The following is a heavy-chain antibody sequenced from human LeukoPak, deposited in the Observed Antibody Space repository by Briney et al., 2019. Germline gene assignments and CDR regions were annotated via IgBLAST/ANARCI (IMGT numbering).Heavy chain of an antibody. V-gene: IGHV3-64*01. D-gene: IGHD2-2*01. CDR3: ARELGYCSSTSCPLDY. Sequence: PGGSLRLSCAASGFTFSSYAMHWVRQAPGKGLEYVSAISSNGGSTYYANSVKGRFTISRDNSKNTLYLQMGSLRAEDMAVYYCARELGYCSSTSCPLDYWGQGTLVTVSS. J-gene: IGHJ4*02. CDR2: ISSNGGST. CDR1: GFTFSSYA.